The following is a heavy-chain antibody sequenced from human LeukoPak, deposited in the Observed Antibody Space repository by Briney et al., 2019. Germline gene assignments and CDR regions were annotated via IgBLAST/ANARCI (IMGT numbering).Heavy chain of an antibody. CDR3: ARRGTGSYYYGMDV. CDR2: ISYSGST. D-gene: IGHD6-19*01. Sequence: SETLSLTCTVSVGSISSSTYFWVRIRQPPEKGLEWIGSISYSGSTYYKPSLNGRVTISEDTSKKQSSLNLSSVTAADTAVYYCARRGTGSYYYGMDVWGQGTTVTVSS. J-gene: IGHJ6*02. CDR1: VGSISSSTYF. V-gene: IGHV4-39*01.